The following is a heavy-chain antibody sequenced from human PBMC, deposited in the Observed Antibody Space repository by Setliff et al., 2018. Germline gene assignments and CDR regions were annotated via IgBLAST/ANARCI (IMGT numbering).Heavy chain of an antibody. Sequence: GGSLRLSCAASGFTFSSYSLNWVRQAPGKGLEWVSSISSSSSYIYYADSVQGRFTISRDNAKNSVDLQMSSLRPEDTAIYFCVRGLSDRVNWFAFDYWGQGTLVTVS. CDR1: GFTFSSYS. CDR2: ISSSSSYI. V-gene: IGHV3-21*06. D-gene: IGHD1-1*01. CDR3: VRGLSDRVNWFAFDY. J-gene: IGHJ4*02.